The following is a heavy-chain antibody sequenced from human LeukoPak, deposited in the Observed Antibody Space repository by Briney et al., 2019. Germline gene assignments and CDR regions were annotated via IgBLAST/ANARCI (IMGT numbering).Heavy chain of an antibody. D-gene: IGHD3-22*01. Sequence: GGSLRLSCAASGFTFSGYWMHWVRQAPGKGLVWVSHINTDGSTTTYADSVKGRFTISRDNAKNTLYLQMNSLRAEDTALYYCARDTTLYYDGSGFDAFDIWGQGTMVTVSS. J-gene: IGHJ3*02. V-gene: IGHV3-74*01. CDR1: GFTFSGYW. CDR3: ARDTTLYYDGSGFDAFDI. CDR2: INTDGSTT.